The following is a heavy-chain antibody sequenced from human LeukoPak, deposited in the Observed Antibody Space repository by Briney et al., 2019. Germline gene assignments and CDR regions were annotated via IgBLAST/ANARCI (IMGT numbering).Heavy chain of an antibody. D-gene: IGHD3-22*01. V-gene: IGHV3-9*01. CDR2: ISWNSGSI. Sequence: PGGSLRLSCAASGFTFDDYAVHWVRQAPGKGLEWVSGISWNSGSIGYADSVKGRFTISRDNAKNSLYLQMNSLRAEDTALYYCAKDYYDSSGYYWPMDYWGQGTLVTVSS. CDR3: AKDYYDSSGYYWPMDY. CDR1: GFTFDDYA. J-gene: IGHJ4*02.